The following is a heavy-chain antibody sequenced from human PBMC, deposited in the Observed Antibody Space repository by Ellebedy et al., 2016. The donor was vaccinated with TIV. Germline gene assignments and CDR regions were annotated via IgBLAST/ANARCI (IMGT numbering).Heavy chain of an antibody. D-gene: IGHD4-17*01. CDR1: GFTFSSYD. Sequence: GESLKISCAASGFTFSSYDMHWVRQAPGKGLEWVALISYDANNKYYTDSVKGRFTISRDNPKNTLYLQMNSLRPEDTALYYCAKEPKIHTGPWYFDLWGRGTLVTVSS. CDR2: ISYDANNK. V-gene: IGHV3-30*18. CDR3: AKEPKIHTGPWYFDL. J-gene: IGHJ2*01.